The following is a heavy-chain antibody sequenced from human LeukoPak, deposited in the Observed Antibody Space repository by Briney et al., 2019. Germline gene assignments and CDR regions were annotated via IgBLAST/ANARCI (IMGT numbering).Heavy chain of an antibody. Sequence: PGGSLRLSCAASGFTFSSYAMSWVRQAPGKGLEWVSAISGSGGSTYYADSVKGRFTISRDNSKNTLYLQMNSLRAEDTAVYYCARGLLAAAGTPPDYWGQGTLVTVSS. J-gene: IGHJ4*02. CDR2: ISGSGGST. CDR1: GFTFSSYA. CDR3: ARGLLAAAGTPPDY. V-gene: IGHV3-23*01. D-gene: IGHD6-13*01.